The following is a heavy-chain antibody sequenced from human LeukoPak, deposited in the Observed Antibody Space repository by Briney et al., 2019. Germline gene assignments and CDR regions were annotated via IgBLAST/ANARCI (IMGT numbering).Heavy chain of an antibody. CDR3: AIGGAAAGSHYYGMDV. D-gene: IGHD6-13*01. CDR1: GFTFSSYV. V-gene: IGHV3-30-3*01. Sequence: GRSLRLSCAASGFTFSSYVMHWVRQAPGKGLEWVALISYDGSNKYYADSVKGRFTISRDNAKNSLYLQMNSLRAEDTALYHCAIGGAAAGSHYYGMDVWGQGTTVTVSS. J-gene: IGHJ6*02. CDR2: ISYDGSNK.